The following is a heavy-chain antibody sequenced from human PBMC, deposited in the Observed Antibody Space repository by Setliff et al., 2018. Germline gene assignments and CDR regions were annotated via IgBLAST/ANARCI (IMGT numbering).Heavy chain of an antibody. CDR2: ISGAGTTV. Sequence: GESLKISCTASGLSYINDWVSWVRQAPGKGLEWLSKISGAGTTVYYADSVRGRFTISRDNAKNSLYLQMNSLRAEDSAVYYCARDGVFYAMDFWGQGTTVTVSS. D-gene: IGHD3-10*01. CDR1: GLSYINDW. V-gene: IGHV3-48*03. J-gene: IGHJ6*02. CDR3: ARDGVFYAMDF.